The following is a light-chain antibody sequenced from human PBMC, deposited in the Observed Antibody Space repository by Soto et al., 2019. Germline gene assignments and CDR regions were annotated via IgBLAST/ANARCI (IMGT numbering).Light chain of an antibody. CDR2: LGS. CDR1: RNLLHSNGYYY. J-gene: IGKJ4*01. CDR3: AQGRATPFT. Sequence: EIVLTQSPLSLPVTPGEPASISCRSSRNLLHSNGYYYLDWYLQKPGQSPQLLIYLGSNRASGVPDRFSGSGSGTDFRLTISRVEAEDVGVYFCAQGRATPFTFGGGTKVDIK. V-gene: IGKV2-28*01.